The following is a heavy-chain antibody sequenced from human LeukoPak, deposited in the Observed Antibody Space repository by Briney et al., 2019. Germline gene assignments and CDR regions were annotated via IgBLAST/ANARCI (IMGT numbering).Heavy chain of an antibody. Sequence: GGSLRLSCAASGFTFSDYYMSWIRQAPGKGLEWVSYISSSGSTIYYADSVKGRFTISRDNAKNSLYLQMNSLRAEDTAVYYCARDINGYYYDSHGYYPTDLWGQGTLVTVSS. CDR2: ISSSGSTI. J-gene: IGHJ5*02. CDR3: ARDINGYYYDSHGYYPTDL. V-gene: IGHV3-11*01. CDR1: GFTFSDYY. D-gene: IGHD3-22*01.